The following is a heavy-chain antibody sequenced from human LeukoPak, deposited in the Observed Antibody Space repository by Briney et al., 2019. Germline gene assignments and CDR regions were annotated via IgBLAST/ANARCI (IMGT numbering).Heavy chain of an antibody. CDR1: GGTFSSYA. J-gene: IGHJ3*02. D-gene: IGHD2-15*01. CDR2: IIPIFGTA. V-gene: IGHV1-69*13. Sequence: SVKVSCKASGGTFSSYAISWVRQAPGQGLEWMGGIIPIFGTANYAQKFQGRVTITADESTSTAYMELSSLRSEDTAVYYCAWARCSGGSCYSVTAFDIWGQGTMVTVSS. CDR3: AWARCSGGSCYSVTAFDI.